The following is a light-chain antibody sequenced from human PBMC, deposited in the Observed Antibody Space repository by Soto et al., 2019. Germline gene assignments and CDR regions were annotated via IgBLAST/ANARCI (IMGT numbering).Light chain of an antibody. CDR2: CAS. V-gene: IGKV3-20*01. J-gene: IGKJ3*01. CDR3: HQYGTAPLS. CDR1: QSVAANY. Sequence: EVVLTQSPGTLSLSPGERATLSCRASQSVAANYLAWYQQKRGQAPRLLIYCASSRATCIPDRFSGSGSGTDFTLTISRLEPEDFSGYYCHQYGTAPLSFGHGTNVDIK.